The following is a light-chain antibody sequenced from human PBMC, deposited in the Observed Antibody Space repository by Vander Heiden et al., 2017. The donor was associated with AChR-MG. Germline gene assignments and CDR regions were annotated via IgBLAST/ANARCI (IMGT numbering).Light chain of an antibody. V-gene: IGLV2-8*01. CDR2: EVS. CDR3: RSYAGSNNQVV. CDR1: SSAVGGSNY. J-gene: IGLJ2*01. Sequence: QSALTQPPSASGSPGQPVTISCTAPSSAVGGSNYVSWYQQHPGKATKRRSYEVSKRPSGVPDRFSGSKSGNRAYRTVSGLQAEDEADYDGRSYAGSNNQVVCGGGTKL.